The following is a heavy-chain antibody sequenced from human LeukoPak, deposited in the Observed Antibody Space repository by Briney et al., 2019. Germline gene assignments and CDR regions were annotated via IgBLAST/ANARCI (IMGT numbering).Heavy chain of an antibody. CDR3: ARKVLLNWYFDL. CDR1: GGTFSSYA. J-gene: IGHJ2*01. Sequence: EASVKVSCKASGGTFSSYAISWVRQAPGQGLEWMGGIIPIFGTANYAQKFQGRVTITADESTSTAYMELSSLRSEDTAVYYCARKVLLNWYFDLWGRGTLVTVSS. V-gene: IGHV1-69*13. CDR2: IIPIFGTA.